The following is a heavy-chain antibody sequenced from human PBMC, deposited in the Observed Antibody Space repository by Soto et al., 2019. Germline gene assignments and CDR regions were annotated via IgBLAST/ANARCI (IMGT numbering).Heavy chain of an antibody. CDR2: ISAYNGNT. J-gene: IGHJ3*02. Sequence: ASVKVSCKASGYTFTSYGISWVRQAPGQGLEWMGWISAYNGNTNYAQKLQGRVTMTTDTSTSTAYMELRSLRSDDTAVYYCARSPRIAVAGIGAFDIWGQGTMVTV. CDR3: ARSPRIAVAGIGAFDI. D-gene: IGHD6-19*01. V-gene: IGHV1-18*01. CDR1: GYTFTSYG.